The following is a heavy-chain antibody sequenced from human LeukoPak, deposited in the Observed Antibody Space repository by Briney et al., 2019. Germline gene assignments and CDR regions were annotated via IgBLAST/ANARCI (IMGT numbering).Heavy chain of an antibody. D-gene: IGHD5-18*01. V-gene: IGHV4-59*08. J-gene: IGHJ4*02. Sequence: SETLSLTCTVSGGSISHYYWSWIRQPPGKGLEWIGYIYYSGSTSYNPSLKSRVTISLDTSKNQFSLELSSVTAADTAVYYCARGYSYGYFDYWGQGTLVTVSS. CDR3: ARGYSYGYFDY. CDR1: GGSISHYY. CDR2: IYYSGST.